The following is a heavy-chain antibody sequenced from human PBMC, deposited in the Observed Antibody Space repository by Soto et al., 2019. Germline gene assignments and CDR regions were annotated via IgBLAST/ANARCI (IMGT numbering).Heavy chain of an antibody. Sequence: QVQLVESGGGVVQPGRSLRLSCAASGFTFSSYAMHWVRQAPGKGLEWVAVTSYDGNNKYYADSLKGRFTISRDNSKNTLYLQMNSLRVEDTVVYYCAKVGDSWSGTEHWGQGTLVTVSS. D-gene: IGHD3-3*01. CDR3: AKVGDSWSGTEH. V-gene: IGHV3-30-3*01. J-gene: IGHJ1*01. CDR1: GFTFSSYA. CDR2: TSYDGNNK.